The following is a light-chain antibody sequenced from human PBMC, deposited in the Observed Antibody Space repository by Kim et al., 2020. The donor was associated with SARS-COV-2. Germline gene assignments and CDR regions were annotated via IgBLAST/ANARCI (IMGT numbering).Light chain of an antibody. CDR1: QSVSSSY. V-gene: IGKV3-20*01. CDR2: GAS. J-gene: IGKJ5*01. CDR3: QQYDSSPIT. Sequence: TPGERAPLSYRASQSVSSSYLAWYQQKAGQAPRLLIYGASSRATGIPDRFSGSGSGTGFTLTISRLGPEGFAVYYCQQYDSSPITFGQGTRLEIK.